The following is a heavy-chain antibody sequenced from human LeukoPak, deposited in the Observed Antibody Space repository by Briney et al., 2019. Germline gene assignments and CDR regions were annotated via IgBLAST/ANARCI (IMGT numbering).Heavy chain of an antibody. D-gene: IGHD5-12*01. Sequence: SETLSLTCTVSGASISSYYWSWIRQPPGKGLEWIGYISYSGTTNYSPSLKSRVTISAVTSRNHFSLKLSSVTAADTAMYYCARHFSGYDPYFDYWGQGTLVTVSS. CDR2: ISYSGTT. J-gene: IGHJ4*02. CDR3: ARHFSGYDPYFDY. V-gene: IGHV4-59*08. CDR1: GASISSYY.